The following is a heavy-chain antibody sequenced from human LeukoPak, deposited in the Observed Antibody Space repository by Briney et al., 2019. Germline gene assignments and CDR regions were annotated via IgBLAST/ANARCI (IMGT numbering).Heavy chain of an antibody. CDR3: ARGNPSMVRVHNWFDP. J-gene: IGHJ5*02. CDR2: IYYSGNNYSGST. Sequence: PSETLSLTCTVSGGSISSGGYSWSWIRQHPGKGLEWIGYIYYSGNNYSGSTYYNPSLKSRVTISVDTSKNQFSLKLSSVTAADTAVYYCARGNPSMVRVHNWFDPWGQGTLVTVSS. D-gene: IGHD3-10*01. CDR1: GGSISSGGYS. V-gene: IGHV4-31*03.